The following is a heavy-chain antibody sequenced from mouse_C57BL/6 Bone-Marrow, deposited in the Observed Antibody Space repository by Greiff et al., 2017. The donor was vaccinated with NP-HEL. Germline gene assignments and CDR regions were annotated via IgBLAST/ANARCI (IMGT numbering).Heavy chain of an antibody. CDR2: ISYDGSN. CDR3: ARDDYYGSSPFAY. V-gene: IGHV3-6*01. CDR1: GYSITSGYY. D-gene: IGHD1-1*01. Sequence: DVKLQESGPGLVKPSQSLSLTCSVTGYSITSGYYWNWIRQFPGNKLEWMGYISYDGSNNYNPSLKNRISITRDTSKNQFFLKLNSVTTEDTATYYCARDDYYGSSPFAYWGQGTLVTVSA. J-gene: IGHJ3*01.